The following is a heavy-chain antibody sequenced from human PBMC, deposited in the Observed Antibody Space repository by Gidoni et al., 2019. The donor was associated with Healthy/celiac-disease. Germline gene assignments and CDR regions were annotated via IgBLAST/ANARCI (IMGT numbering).Heavy chain of an antibody. Sequence: EVQLVESGGGLVQPGGSLRLSCAASGFTFSSYWMSWVRQAPGKGLEGVANIKQDGSEKYYVDSVKGRFTISRDNAKNSLYLQMNSLRAEDTAVYYCARDLSYYYDSSGYYPFPYYFDYWGQGTLVTVSS. J-gene: IGHJ4*02. CDR1: GFTFSSYW. V-gene: IGHV3-7*01. CDR3: ARDLSYYYDSSGYYPFPYYFDY. CDR2: IKQDGSEK. D-gene: IGHD3-22*01.